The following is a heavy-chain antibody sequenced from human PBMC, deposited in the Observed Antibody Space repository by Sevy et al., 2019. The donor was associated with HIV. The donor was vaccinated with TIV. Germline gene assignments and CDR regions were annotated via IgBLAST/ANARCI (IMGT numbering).Heavy chain of an antibody. D-gene: IGHD3-9*01. CDR1: GFSFRSYW. Sequence: GGSLRLSCAASGFSFRSYWMTWVRQAPGKGLEWVANINRDESATNYVGSVKGRFTIFRDNAKNLLYLQMNSLRVDDXXXXXXXXXXXXXXWLFDFWGPGTQVTVSS. V-gene: IGHV3-7*01. J-gene: IGHJ4*02. CDR3: XXXXXXXXWLFDF. CDR2: INRDESAT.